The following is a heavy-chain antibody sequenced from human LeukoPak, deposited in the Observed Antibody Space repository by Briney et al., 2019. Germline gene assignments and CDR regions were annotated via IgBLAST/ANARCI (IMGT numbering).Heavy chain of an antibody. Sequence: EGSLRLSCAASGFTIRGIYMTWVRQAPGKGLEWVAVTFIDGNTHYADSVKGRFTVSRDNSQNTIYLQMNSLRVEDTAVYYCARDFVPGPPGDYWGQGTLVTVSS. CDR2: TFIDGNT. CDR1: GFTIRGIY. CDR3: ARDFVPGPPGDY. D-gene: IGHD2-2*01. J-gene: IGHJ4*02. V-gene: IGHV3-66*01.